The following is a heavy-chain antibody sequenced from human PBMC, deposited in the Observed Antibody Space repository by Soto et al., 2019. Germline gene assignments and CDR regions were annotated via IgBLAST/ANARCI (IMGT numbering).Heavy chain of an antibody. V-gene: IGHV3-30-3*01. CDR3: ARYLQQPDV. CDR2: ISYDGSNK. Sequence: QVQLVESGGGVVQPGRSLRLSCAASGFTFSSYAMHWVRQAPGKGLEWVAVISYDGSNKYYGDSVKGRFTISSDNSKNTLYLQMNSLRAEDTAVYYCARYLQQPDVWGQGTTVTVSS. CDR1: GFTFSSYA. J-gene: IGHJ6*02. D-gene: IGHD6-13*01.